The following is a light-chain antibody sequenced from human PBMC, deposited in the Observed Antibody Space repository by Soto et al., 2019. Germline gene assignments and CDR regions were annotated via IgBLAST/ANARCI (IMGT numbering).Light chain of an antibody. CDR3: QQFSSYPLT. V-gene: IGKV3-20*01. CDR2: DAS. Sequence: EIVFTQSSGTLSLSPGERATLSCRASQPLSVNSLAWYQQKLGRAPRLLIYDASNRATGIPARFSGSGSGTDFTLTISRLEPEDFAVYYCQQFSSYPLTFGGGTKVDIK. J-gene: IGKJ4*01. CDR1: QPLSVNS.